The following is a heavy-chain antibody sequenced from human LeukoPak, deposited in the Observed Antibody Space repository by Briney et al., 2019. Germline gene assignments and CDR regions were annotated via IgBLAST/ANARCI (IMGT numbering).Heavy chain of an antibody. V-gene: IGHV4-59*01. CDR2: VYYSGST. CDR3: VYGPYRYYFDH. D-gene: IGHD3-16*01. Sequence: PSETLSLTCTVSGGSISGYYYTWIRQPPGKDLEWIGYVYYSGSTNYNPSLKSRVTISLDTSMKQFSLNLRSVTAADAVVYCGVYGPYRYYFDHWGQGALVTVSS. CDR1: GGSISGYY. J-gene: IGHJ4*02.